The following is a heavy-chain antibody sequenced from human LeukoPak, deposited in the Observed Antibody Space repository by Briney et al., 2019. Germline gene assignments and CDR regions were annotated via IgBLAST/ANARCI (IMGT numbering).Heavy chain of an antibody. CDR3: AREADSGYVFDY. V-gene: IGHV3-48*02. CDR1: GFTFSTYS. Sequence: GGSLRLSCAASGFTFSTYSMNWVRQAPGKGLEWVSFISSTSTIYYADPVKGRFTISRDNTKNSLYLQMNSLRDEDTAVYYCAREADSGYVFDYWGQGTLVTVSS. CDR2: ISSTSTI. J-gene: IGHJ4*02. D-gene: IGHD5-12*01.